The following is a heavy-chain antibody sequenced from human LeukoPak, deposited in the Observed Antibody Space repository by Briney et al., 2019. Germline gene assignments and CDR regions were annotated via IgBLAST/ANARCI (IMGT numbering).Heavy chain of an antibody. CDR2: ISSSSSYI. J-gene: IGHJ4*02. CDR1: GFTFSSYS. D-gene: IGHD3-22*01. V-gene: IGHV3-21*01. Sequence: GGSLRLSCAASGFTFSSYSMNWVRQAPGEGLEWVSSISSSSSYIYYADSVKGRFTISRDNAKNSLYLQMNSLRAEATAVYFCAKDTRKGGYYSDYWGQGTVVTVSS. CDR3: AKDTRKGGYYSDY.